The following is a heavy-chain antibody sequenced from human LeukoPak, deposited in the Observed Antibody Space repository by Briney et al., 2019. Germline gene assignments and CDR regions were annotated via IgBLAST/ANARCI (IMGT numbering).Heavy chain of an antibody. CDR1: GYTFTSYA. D-gene: IGHD6-25*01. CDR3: ARVSSGWHGYLDY. V-gene: IGHV1-3*01. Sequence: ASVKVSCTASGYTFTSYAMHWVRQAPGQRLEWMGWINAGNGNATYTQKFQDRVTFTRDTSASTAYMDLSSLRSEDTAVYYCARVSSGWHGYLDYWGQGTRVTVSS. CDR2: INAGNGNA. J-gene: IGHJ4*02.